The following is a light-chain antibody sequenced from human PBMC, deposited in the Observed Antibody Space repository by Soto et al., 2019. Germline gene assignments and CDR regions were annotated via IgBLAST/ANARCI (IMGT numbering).Light chain of an antibody. CDR2: WAS. Sequence: DIVMTQSPDSLAVSLGEGGTMDCKCMRSVCYKSNNKNHLAWYQQKPGQPPQLIIYWASTRESGVPERFSGSGSGTDFTLTISSLEAEDVAFYWCQQYFDVPFTFGGGTKVDNK. CDR1: RSVCYKSNNKNH. J-gene: IGKJ4*01. CDR3: QQYFDVPFT. V-gene: IGKV4-1*01.